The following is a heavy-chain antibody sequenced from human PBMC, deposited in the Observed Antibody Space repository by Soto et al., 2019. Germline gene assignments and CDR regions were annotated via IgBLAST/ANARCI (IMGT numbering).Heavy chain of an antibody. D-gene: IGHD2-2*02. Sequence: ASVKVSCKASGYTFTSYYMHWVRQAPGQGLEWMGIINPSGGSTSYAQKFQGRVTMTRDTSTSTVYMELSSLRSEDTAVYYCAXDPGYCSSTSCYTPPSDGMDVWGQGTTVTVS. J-gene: IGHJ6*02. CDR1: GYTFTSYY. V-gene: IGHV1-46*01. CDR3: AXDPGYCSSTSCYTPPSDGMDV. CDR2: INPSGGST.